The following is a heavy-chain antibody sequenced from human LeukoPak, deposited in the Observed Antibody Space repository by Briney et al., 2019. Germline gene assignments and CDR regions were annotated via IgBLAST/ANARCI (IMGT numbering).Heavy chain of an antibody. CDR1: GGSFSGYY. CDR3: ARGRIWNCIIYYYYGMDV. V-gene: IGHV4-34*01. J-gene: IGHJ6*02. CDR2: INHSGST. D-gene: IGHD1-7*01. Sequence: PSETLSLTCAVYGGSFSGYYWSWIRQPPGKGLEWIGEINHSGSTNYNPSLKSRVTISVDTSKNQFSLKLSSVTAADTAVYYCARGRIWNCIIYYYYGMDVWGQGTTVTVSS.